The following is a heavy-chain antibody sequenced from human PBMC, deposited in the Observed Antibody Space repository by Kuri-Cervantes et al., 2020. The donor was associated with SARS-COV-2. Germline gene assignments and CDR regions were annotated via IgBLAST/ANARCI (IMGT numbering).Heavy chain of an antibody. CDR3: ARGAANYYYMDI. CDR1: GFTFSNYV. CDR2: IWYDGENE. Sequence: GESLKTSWEAFGFTFSNYVIHWVRQAPGKRPEGVAVIWYDGENEYSAGSVTGRFSISTDNSKNTVSLHMNSLRAEDTAVYFCARGAANYYYMDIWGKGTTVTVSS. J-gene: IGHJ6*03. V-gene: IGHV3-33*08. D-gene: IGHD3-16*01.